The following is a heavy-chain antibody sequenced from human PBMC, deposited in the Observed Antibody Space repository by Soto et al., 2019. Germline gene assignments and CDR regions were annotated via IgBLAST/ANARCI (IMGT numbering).Heavy chain of an antibody. CDR1: GFTFSNYA. CDR2: ISYNGGNR. J-gene: IGHJ6*02. D-gene: IGHD2-15*01. V-gene: IGHV3-30*04. Sequence: QVQLVESGGGVVQPGRSLRLSCAASGFTFSNYAMHWVRQAPGKGLECVAVISYNGGNRFYRDYVKGRFNISRDNSKNTELLQIDSLRYEDAAVYYCARGDREDTAVVIGVRPGEYGVDVWGQGTTVTVSS. CDR3: ARGDREDTAVVIGVRPGEYGVDV.